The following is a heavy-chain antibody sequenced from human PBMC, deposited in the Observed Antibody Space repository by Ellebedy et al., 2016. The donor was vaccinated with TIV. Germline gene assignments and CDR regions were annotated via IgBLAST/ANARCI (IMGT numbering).Heavy chain of an antibody. CDR2: INPSGGST. CDR1: GYTFTSYY. V-gene: IGHV1-46*04. Sequence: AASVKVSCKASGYTFTSYYIHWVRQAPGQGLEWMGIINPSGGSTTYAQKLQGRVTMTRDTYTSTMYMELSSLRSEDTAVYYCARDGDALDIWGQGTMVTVSS. J-gene: IGHJ3*02. CDR3: ARDGDALDI.